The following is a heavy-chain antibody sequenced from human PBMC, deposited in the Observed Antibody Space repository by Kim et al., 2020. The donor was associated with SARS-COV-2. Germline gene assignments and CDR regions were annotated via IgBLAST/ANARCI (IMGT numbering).Heavy chain of an antibody. D-gene: IGHD6-13*01. J-gene: IGHJ4*02. CDR3: AKDGQQQMGDY. Sequence: KYYTDSVKGRFTISRDNSKNTLYLQMHSLRAEDTAVYYCAKDGQQQMGDYWGQGTLVTVSS. V-gene: IGHV3-30*02. CDR2: K.